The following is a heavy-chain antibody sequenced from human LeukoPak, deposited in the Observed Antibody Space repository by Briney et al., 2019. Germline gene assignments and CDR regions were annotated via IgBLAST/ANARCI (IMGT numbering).Heavy chain of an antibody. CDR3: ATAPVRGVQYDGAFDI. Sequence: GGSLRLSCAASGFTFSSYAMSWVRQAPGKGLEGVSAIIGSGGSTYYADSVKGRFTISRDNSKNTLYLQMNSLRAAHPAVSYCATAPVRGVQYDGAFDIWGQGTMVTVSS. CDR1: GFTFSSYA. CDR2: IIGSGGST. J-gene: IGHJ3*02. D-gene: IGHD3-10*01. V-gene: IGHV3-23*01.